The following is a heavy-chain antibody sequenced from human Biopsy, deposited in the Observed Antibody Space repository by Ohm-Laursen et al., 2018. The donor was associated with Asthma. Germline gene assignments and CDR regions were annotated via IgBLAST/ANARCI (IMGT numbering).Heavy chain of an antibody. CDR2: IIPLLGTT. CDR3: ARTYYDFLTGQVEDVFGV. V-gene: IGHV1-69*06. CDR1: GGTFSSYA. Sequence: SSVKVSCKASGGTFSSYAFSWVRQAPGQGLEWMGGIIPLLGTTNYAQRFQDRLTISADKSTRTAYMELRRLRSEDSATYYCARTYYDFLTGQVEDVFGVWGQGTMVTVSS. D-gene: IGHD3-9*01. J-gene: IGHJ3*01.